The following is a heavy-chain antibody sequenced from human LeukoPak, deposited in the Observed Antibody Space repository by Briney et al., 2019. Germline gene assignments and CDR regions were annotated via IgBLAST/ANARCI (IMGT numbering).Heavy chain of an antibody. J-gene: IGHJ4*02. CDR1: GYTLTGYY. CDR3: ARVGRDGYNDFDY. D-gene: IGHD5-24*01. V-gene: IGHV1-2*02. CDR2: INPNSGGT. Sequence: ASVKVSRKASGYTLTGYYMHWVRQAPGQGLEWMGWINPNSGGTNYAQKFQGRVTMTRDTSISTAYMELSRLRSDDTAVYYCARVGRDGYNDFDYWGQGTLVTVSS.